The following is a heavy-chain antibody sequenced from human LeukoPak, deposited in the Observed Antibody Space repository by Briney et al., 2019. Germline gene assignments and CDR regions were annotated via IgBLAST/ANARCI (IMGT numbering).Heavy chain of an antibody. J-gene: IGHJ4*02. D-gene: IGHD5-12*01. CDR1: GGSIGSSSYY. Sequence: SETLSLTCTVSGGSIGSSSYYWSWIRQPPGKGLEWIGYIYYSGSTNYNPSLKSRVTISVDTSKNQFSLKLSSVTAADTAVYYCATSGYSGYDYYFDYWGQGTLVTVSS. CDR3: ATSGYSGYDYYFDY. CDR2: IYYSGST. V-gene: IGHV4-61*01.